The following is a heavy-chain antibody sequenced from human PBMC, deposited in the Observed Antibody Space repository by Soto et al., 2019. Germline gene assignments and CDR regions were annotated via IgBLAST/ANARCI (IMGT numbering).Heavy chain of an antibody. J-gene: IGHJ6*03. CDR2: MNPNSGNT. CDR3: ARGRRVVVPAAIPYYYYYMDV. D-gene: IGHD2-2*01. V-gene: IGHV1-8*01. CDR1: GYTFTSYD. Sequence: ASVKVSCKASGYTFTSYDINWVRQATGQGLEWMGWMNPNSGNTGYAQKFQGRVTMTRNTSISTAYMELSSLRSEDTAVYYCARGRRVVVPAAIPYYYYYMDVWGKGTTVTVSS.